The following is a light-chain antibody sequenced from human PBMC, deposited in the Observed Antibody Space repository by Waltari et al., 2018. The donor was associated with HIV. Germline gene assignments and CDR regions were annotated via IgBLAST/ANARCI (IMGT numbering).Light chain of an antibody. J-gene: IGLJ2*01. Sequence: TCEGSDIGTRSVHWYRQKPGQAPVLVIYYDGELPSGIAERFSGSNSGNTATLTISRVGVGDEADYYCQVWDANTDVVFGTGTKLTVL. CDR1: DIGTRS. CDR2: YDG. V-gene: IGLV3-21*04. CDR3: QVWDANTDVV.